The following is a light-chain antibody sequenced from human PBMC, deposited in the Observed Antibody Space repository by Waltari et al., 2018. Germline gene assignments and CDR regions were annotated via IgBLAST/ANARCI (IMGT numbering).Light chain of an antibody. CDR2: GAS. CDR1: QSLTKKD. V-gene: IGKV3-20*01. J-gene: IGKJ2*01. CDR3: QQYGSSIMYT. Sequence: RASQSLTKKDVVWYQQKPGQAPRLRMYGASSRAAGIPARFSGSGSGTDFTLTISRLEPEDFGVYYCQQYGSSIMYTFGQGTKLEIK.